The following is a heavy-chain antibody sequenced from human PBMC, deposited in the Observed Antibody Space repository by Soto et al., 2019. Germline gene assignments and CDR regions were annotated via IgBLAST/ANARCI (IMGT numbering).Heavy chain of an antibody. CDR1: GYSFTSYW. CDR2: IYPGDSDT. CDR3: ARSTNDCDSSGYIDY. Sequence: PGESLKISCKGSGYSFTSYWIGWVRQMPGKGLEWMGIIYPGDSDTRYSPSFQGQVTISADKSISTAFLQWSSLKASDTARYYCARSTNDCDSSGYIDYWGQGTMVTVSS. J-gene: IGHJ4*02. V-gene: IGHV5-51*01. D-gene: IGHD3-22*01.